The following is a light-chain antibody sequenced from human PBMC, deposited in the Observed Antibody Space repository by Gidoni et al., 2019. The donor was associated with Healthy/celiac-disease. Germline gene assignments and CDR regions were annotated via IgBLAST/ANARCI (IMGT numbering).Light chain of an antibody. CDR3: QKYNSYSQT. V-gene: IGKV1-5*03. J-gene: IGKJ1*01. CDR2: KAS. CDR1: QSISSW. Sequence: DIQITQSPSTLSASVGDRVTITCRASQSISSWLARYQQKPGKAPTLLIYKASRLESGVPSRLSGSGSGTEFTLTISSLQSDDFATYYCQKYNSYSQTFGQGTKVEIK.